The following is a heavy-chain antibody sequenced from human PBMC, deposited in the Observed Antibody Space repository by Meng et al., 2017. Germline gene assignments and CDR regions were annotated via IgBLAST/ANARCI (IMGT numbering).Heavy chain of an antibody. CDR3: ARDSARYDIDGSRGGGYYYYYGMDV. Sequence: GESLKISCAASGFTFSSYEMNWVRQAPGKGLEWVSYISSSGSTIYYADSVKGRFTISRENAKNSMYLQMNSLKGEDTAVYYWARDSARYDIDGSRGGGYYYYYGMDVWGQGTTVTVSS. J-gene: IGHJ6*02. V-gene: IGHV3-48*03. D-gene: IGHD3-22*01. CDR1: GFTFSSYE. CDR2: ISSSGSTI.